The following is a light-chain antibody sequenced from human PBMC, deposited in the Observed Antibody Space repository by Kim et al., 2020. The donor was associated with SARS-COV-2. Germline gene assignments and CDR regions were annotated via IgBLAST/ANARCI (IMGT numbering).Light chain of an antibody. CDR3: QSSDSSDTFWV. Sequence: PRETARIPWSESALPKQYAYWFQQKPGQAPVMVIYVDTERRSGIPERFSGSTSGTTVTLTISGVQAEDEADYYCQSSDSSDTFWVFGGGTQLTVL. CDR1: ALPKQY. V-gene: IGLV3-25*03. CDR2: VDT. J-gene: IGLJ3*02.